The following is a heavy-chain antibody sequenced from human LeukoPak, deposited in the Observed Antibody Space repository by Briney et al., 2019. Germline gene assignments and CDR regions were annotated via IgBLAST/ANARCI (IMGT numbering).Heavy chain of an antibody. D-gene: IGHD3-22*01. J-gene: IGHJ4*02. CDR2: IYYSGST. CDR1: GGSISSSSYY. CDR3: AREGGDYYDSSGYYTYFDY. V-gene: IGHV4-31*03. Sequence: SETLSLTCSVSGGSISSSSYYWSWIRQHPGKGLEWIGYIYYSGSTYYNPSLKSRVTISVDTSKNQFSLKLSSVTAADTAVYYCAREGGDYYDSSGYYTYFDYWGQGTLVTVSS.